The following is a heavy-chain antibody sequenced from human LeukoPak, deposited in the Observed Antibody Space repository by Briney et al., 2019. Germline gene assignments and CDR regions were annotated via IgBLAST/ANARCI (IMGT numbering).Heavy chain of an antibody. Sequence: SETLSLTCTVSGGSISSYYWSWIRQPPGKGLEWIGYIYYSGSTNYNPSLKSRVTISVDTSKNQFSLKLSSVTAADTAVYYCVRVPYSSGWYVGDLVAPNYYGMDVWGQGTTVTVSS. CDR3: VRVPYSSGWYVGDLVAPNYYGMDV. V-gene: IGHV4-59*01. J-gene: IGHJ6*02. CDR1: GGSISSYY. D-gene: IGHD6-19*01. CDR2: IYYSGST.